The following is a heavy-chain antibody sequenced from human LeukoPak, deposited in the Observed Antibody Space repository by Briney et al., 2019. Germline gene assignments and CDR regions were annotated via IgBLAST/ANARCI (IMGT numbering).Heavy chain of an antibody. Sequence: LPGGSLRLSCAASGFTFDDYAMHWVRQAPGKGLEWVSGISWNSGSIGYADSVKGRFTISRDNAKNTLYLQMNSLRAGDTAVYYCARGRLDYYDSSGYYFDYWGQGTLVTVSS. V-gene: IGHV3-9*01. J-gene: IGHJ4*02. CDR3: ARGRLDYYDSSGYYFDY. CDR2: ISWNSGSI. CDR1: GFTFDDYA. D-gene: IGHD3-22*01.